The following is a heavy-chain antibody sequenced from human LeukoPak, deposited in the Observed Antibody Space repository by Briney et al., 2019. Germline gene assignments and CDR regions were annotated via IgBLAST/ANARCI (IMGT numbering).Heavy chain of an antibody. D-gene: IGHD6-13*01. V-gene: IGHV1-69*05. CDR1: GGTFSSYA. Sequence: ASVKVSCKASGGTFSSYAISWVRQAPGQGLEWMGGIIPIFGTANYAQRFQGRVTITTDESTSTAYMELSSLRSEDTAVYYCARHQQLVQNYYYYMDVWGKGTTVTVSS. CDR3: ARHQQLVQNYYYYMDV. J-gene: IGHJ6*03. CDR2: IIPIFGTA.